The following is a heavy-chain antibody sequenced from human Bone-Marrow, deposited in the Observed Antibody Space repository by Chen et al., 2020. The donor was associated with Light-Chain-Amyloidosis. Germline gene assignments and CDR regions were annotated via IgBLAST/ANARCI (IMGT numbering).Heavy chain of an antibody. CDR2: INHSGST. D-gene: IGHD6-6*01. Sequence: QEQLRQWGAGLLKPSETLSLTCAVYTGSFRNYYWNWIRQPPGKGLEWIGEINHSGSTNYNPSLKSRVTISVDTSKNQFSLKLSSVTAADTAVYYCARGHSNVYSSSAQRRNWFDPWGQGTLVTVSS. CDR3: ARGHSNVYSSSAQRRNWFDP. J-gene: IGHJ5*02. V-gene: IGHV4-34*01. CDR1: TGSFRNYY.